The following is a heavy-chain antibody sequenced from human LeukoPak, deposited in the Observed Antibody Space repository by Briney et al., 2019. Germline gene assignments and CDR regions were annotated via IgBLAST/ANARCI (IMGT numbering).Heavy chain of an antibody. CDR2: IHPRTGGI. CDR3: ARVLTMLRGAADFGF. V-gene: IGHV1-2*02. D-gene: IGHD3-10*01. J-gene: IGHJ4*02. Sequence: ASVKVSCKASGYTFTGHYLHWVRQAPGQGLEWVGWIHPRTGGIRYAEKFQDRVIMTRDTSVSTVYMELSGLSFDDTATYFCARVLTMLRGAADFGFWGQGTLVTVSS. CDR1: GYTFTGHY.